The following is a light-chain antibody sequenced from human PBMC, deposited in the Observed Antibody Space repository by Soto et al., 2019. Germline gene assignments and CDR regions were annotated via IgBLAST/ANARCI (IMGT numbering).Light chain of an antibody. J-gene: IGKJ3*01. V-gene: IGKV1-5*03. CDR2: KAS. CDR3: QQYNTYSFT. CDR1: QSNSSW. Sequence: DIQMTQSPSTLSASVGDRVTITCRASQSNSSWLAWYQQKPGKVPKLLIYKASSLESGVPSRFSGSGSGTEFTLTISSLQPDDFATYYCQQYNTYSFTFGPGTKVDIK.